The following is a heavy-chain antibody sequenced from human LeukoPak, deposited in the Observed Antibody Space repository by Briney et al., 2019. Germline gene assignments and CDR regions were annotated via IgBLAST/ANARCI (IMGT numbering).Heavy chain of an antibody. D-gene: IGHD3/OR15-3a*01. V-gene: IGHV4-59*01. Sequence: PSETLSLTCTVSGGSISSYYWSWIRQPPGKGLEWIGYIYYSGSTNYNPSLKSRVTISVDTSKNQFSLKLSSVTAADTAVYYCARSKRSGLVPRGYFDYWGQGTLVTVSS. CDR2: IYYSGST. J-gene: IGHJ4*02. CDR1: GGSISSYY. CDR3: ARSKRSGLVPRGYFDY.